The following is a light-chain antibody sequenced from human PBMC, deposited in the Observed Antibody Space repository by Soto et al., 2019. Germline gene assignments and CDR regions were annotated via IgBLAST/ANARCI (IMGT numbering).Light chain of an antibody. V-gene: IGLV1-40*01. J-gene: IGLJ1*01. Sequence: QSVLTQPPSVSGAPGQRVTISCTGSSSNIGAGYEVHWYQQLPGTAPKLLTYGDANRPSGVPDRFSASKSGTSASLTITGLQAEDEADYFCQSYDSFLRYVFGTGTKVTVL. CDR1: SSNIGAGYE. CDR2: GDA. CDR3: QSYDSFLRYV.